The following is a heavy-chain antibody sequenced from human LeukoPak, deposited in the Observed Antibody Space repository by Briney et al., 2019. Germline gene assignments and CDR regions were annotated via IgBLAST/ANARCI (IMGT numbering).Heavy chain of an antibody. CDR3: AKELSGWTKPFDP. CDR2: ISGSGGST. D-gene: IGHD6-19*01. CDR1: GFTFSSYA. V-gene: IGHV3-23*01. J-gene: IGHJ5*02. Sequence: GGSLRLSCAASGFTFSSYAMSWVRQAPGKGLEWVSTISGSGGSTYYADPVKGRFTISRHNSKNTLYLQMNSLRAENTAVYYCAKELSGWTKPFDPWGQGTLVTVSS.